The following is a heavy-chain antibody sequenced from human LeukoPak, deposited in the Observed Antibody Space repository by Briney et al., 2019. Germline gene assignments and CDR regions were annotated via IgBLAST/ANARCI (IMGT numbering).Heavy chain of an antibody. CDR1: GGSISGYY. J-gene: IGHJ4*02. Sequence: SETLSLTCTVSGGSISGYYWSWIRQPPGKGLEWIGYVSYRGSTNYNPSLKSRVTISVDTSKNQVSLKLRSVTTADTAVYYCARWNPYDSSGYYYAFDYWGQGTLVTVSS. D-gene: IGHD3-22*01. CDR3: ARWNPYDSSGYYYAFDY. V-gene: IGHV4-59*01. CDR2: VSYRGST.